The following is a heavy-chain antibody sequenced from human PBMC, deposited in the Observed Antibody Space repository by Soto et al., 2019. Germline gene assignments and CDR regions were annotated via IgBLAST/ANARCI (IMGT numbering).Heavy chain of an antibody. CDR2: FSLSGTT. CDR1: GASITGTSY. J-gene: IGHJ4*02. V-gene: IGHV4-4*07. Sequence: QVQLQESGPGLMKPSETLSLTCTVSGASITGTSYWSWIRQPAGKGLEWVGRFSLSGTTNYNPSLRSRVTMSADVSKNQFSLRLTSVTAADTALYYCARGMTPPGAPVWYYFDSWGQGTLVTVSS. CDR3: ARGMTPPGAPVWYYFDS. D-gene: IGHD2-8*02.